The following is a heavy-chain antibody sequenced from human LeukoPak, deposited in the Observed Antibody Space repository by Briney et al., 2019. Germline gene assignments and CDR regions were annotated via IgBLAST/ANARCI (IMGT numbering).Heavy chain of an antibody. CDR1: GYTLTELS. J-gene: IGHJ4*02. Sequence: GASVKVSCKVSGYTLTELSMHWVRQAPGKGLEWMGGFDPEDGETIYAQKFQGRVTMTRDTSISTAYMELSRRRSDDTAVYYCARDSEWELPTGYWGQGTLVTVSS. V-gene: IGHV1-24*01. D-gene: IGHD1-26*01. CDR3: ARDSEWELPTGY. CDR2: FDPEDGET.